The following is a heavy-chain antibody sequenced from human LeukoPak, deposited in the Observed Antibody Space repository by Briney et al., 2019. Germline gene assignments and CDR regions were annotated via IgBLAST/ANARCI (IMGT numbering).Heavy chain of an antibody. V-gene: IGHV4-39*07. Sequence: SETLSLTCTVSGGSISSSSYYWGWIRQPPGKGLEWIGSIYYSGSTYYNPSLQSRVTISIDTSKNQFSLKLTSMTAADTAVYYCARDQWSSQGGYYYFYYMDVWGKGTTVTVSS. D-gene: IGHD3-10*01. J-gene: IGHJ6*03. CDR1: GGSISSSSYY. CDR2: IYYSGST. CDR3: ARDQWSSQGGYYYFYYMDV.